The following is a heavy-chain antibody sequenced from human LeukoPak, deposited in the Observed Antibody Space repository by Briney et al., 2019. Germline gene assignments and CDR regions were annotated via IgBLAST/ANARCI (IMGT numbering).Heavy chain of an antibody. D-gene: IGHD6-19*01. Sequence: GGSLRLSCAASGFTFDDYAMHWVRQAPGKGLEWVSLISWDGGSTYYADSVKGRLTISRDNSKNSLYLQMNSLRAEDTALYYCAKDKDSSGCLDYWGQGTLVTVSS. CDR1: GFTFDDYA. CDR3: AKDKDSSGCLDY. J-gene: IGHJ4*02. V-gene: IGHV3-43D*03. CDR2: ISWDGGST.